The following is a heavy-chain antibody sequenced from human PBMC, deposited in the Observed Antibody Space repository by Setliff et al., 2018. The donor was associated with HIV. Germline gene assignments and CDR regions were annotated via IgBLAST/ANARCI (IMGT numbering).Heavy chain of an antibody. J-gene: IGHJ4*02. Sequence: SVKVSCKASGGTFSSYAINWVRQAPGQGLEWMGKIIPKSDTRDYAQKLRGRVTITADKPSNTVYMELTSLTSEDTAVYYCAREHGEYCSGGTCYHHYYFDYWGPGTLVTVSS. CDR3: AREHGEYCSGGTCYHHYYFDY. V-gene: IGHV1-69*06. CDR2: IIPKSDTR. CDR1: GGTFSSYA. D-gene: IGHD2-15*01.